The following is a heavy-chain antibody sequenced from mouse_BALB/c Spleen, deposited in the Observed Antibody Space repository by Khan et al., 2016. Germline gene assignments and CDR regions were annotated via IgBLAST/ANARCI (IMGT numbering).Heavy chain of an antibody. J-gene: IGHJ2*01. V-gene: IGHV9-2-1*01. D-gene: IGHD2-14*01. Sequence: QIQLVQSGPELKKPGETVKITCKASDYTFTDYSMHWVKQAPGKGIKLMAWINTETGEPTYAADFKGRFAFSVETSDSTASLQNNDLKNEDPDTYFCSRHYVYDGAFYWGQGTTLTVSS. CDR2: INTETGEP. CDR1: DYTFTDYS. CDR3: SRHYVYDGAFY.